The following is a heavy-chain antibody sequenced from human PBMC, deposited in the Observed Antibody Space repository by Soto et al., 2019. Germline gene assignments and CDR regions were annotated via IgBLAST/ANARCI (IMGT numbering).Heavy chain of an antibody. CDR2: IIPIFGTA. Sequence: QVQLVQSGAEVKKPGSSVKVSCKASGGTFSSYAISWVRQAPGQGLEWMGEIIPIFGTANYAQKFQGRVTLTADESTSTAYMELSSLRSEATAVYYCAGDRGPSSGYYPYWFDPWGQGTLVTVSS. CDR1: GGTFSSYA. CDR3: AGDRGPSSGYYPYWFDP. J-gene: IGHJ5*02. D-gene: IGHD3-22*01. V-gene: IGHV1-69*12.